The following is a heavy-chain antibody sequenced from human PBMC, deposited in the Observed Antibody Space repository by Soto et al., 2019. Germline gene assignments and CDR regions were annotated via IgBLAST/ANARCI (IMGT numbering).Heavy chain of an antibody. Sequence: GGSLRLSCAASGFTVSSNYMSWVRQAPGKGLEWVSVIYSGGSTYYADSVKGRFTISRDNSKNTLYLQMNSLRAEDTAVYYCARERYCSGGSCYTGVDYWGQGTLVTVSS. CDR2: IYSGGST. J-gene: IGHJ4*02. V-gene: IGHV3-53*01. D-gene: IGHD2-15*01. CDR3: ARERYCSGGSCYTGVDY. CDR1: GFTVSSNY.